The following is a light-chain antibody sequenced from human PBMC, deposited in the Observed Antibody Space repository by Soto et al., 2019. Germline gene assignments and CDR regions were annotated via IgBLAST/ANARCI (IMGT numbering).Light chain of an antibody. CDR1: QSISSW. V-gene: IGKV1-5*03. J-gene: IGKJ4*01. Sequence: DIQMPQSPSSRSASIGYRVTITCRASQSISSWLAWYQQKPGKAPKLLIYRASTLKSGVPSRFSGSGSGTEFTLTISSLQPDDFSTYYCQQYISVSLLTFGGGTKV. CDR3: QQYISVSLLT. CDR2: RAS.